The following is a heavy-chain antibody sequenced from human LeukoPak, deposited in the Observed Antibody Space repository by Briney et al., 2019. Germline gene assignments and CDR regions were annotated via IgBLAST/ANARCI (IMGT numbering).Heavy chain of an antibody. V-gene: IGHV1-24*01. CDR2: FDPEDGET. CDR1: GYTLTGLS. CDR3: ATDRLGYCRSTSCYFDY. D-gene: IGHD2-2*01. Sequence: ASVKVSCKVSGYTLTGLSMHWVRQAPGKGLEWMGGFDPEDGETIYAQKFQGRVTMTEDTSTDTAYMELSSLRSEDSAVYYCATDRLGYCRSTSCYFDYWGQGTLVTVSS. J-gene: IGHJ4*02.